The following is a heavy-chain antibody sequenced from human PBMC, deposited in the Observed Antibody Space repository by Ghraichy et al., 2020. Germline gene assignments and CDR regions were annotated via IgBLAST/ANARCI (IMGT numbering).Heavy chain of an antibody. V-gene: IGHV3-66*01. J-gene: IGHJ6*02. Sequence: GGSLRLSCAASGFTVSSNYMSWVRQAPGKGLEWVSVIYSGGSTYYADSVKGRFTISRDNSKNTLYLQMNSLRAEDTAVYYCARVASLHAYYYYGMDVWGQGTTVTVSS. CDR3: ARVASLHAYYYYGMDV. CDR2: IYSGGST. CDR1: GFTVSSNY. D-gene: IGHD6-6*01.